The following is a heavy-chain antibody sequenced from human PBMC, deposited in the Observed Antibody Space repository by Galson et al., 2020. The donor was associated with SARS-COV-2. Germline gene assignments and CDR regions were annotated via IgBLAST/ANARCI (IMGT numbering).Heavy chain of an antibody. J-gene: IGHJ6*02. CDR3: ARHIAARPMGGMDV. CDR2: INSDGSST. Sequence: GGSLRLSCAASGFTFSSYWMHWVRQAPGKGLVWVSRINSDGSSTSYADSVKGRFTISRDNAKNTLYLQMNSLRAEDTAVYYCARHIAARPMGGMDVWGQGTTVTVSS. CDR1: GFTFSSYW. V-gene: IGHV3-74*01. D-gene: IGHD6-6*01.